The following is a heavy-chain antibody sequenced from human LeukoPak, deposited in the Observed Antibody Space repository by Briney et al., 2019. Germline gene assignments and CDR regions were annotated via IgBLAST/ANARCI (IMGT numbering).Heavy chain of an antibody. V-gene: IGHV4-34*01. J-gene: IGHJ5*01. CDR2: VNQRGTI. CDR1: GGSFGDHF. CDR3: ARINLWPGNWIDS. Sequence: SETLSLTCGLNGGSFGDHFWGWFRQSPGKGLGWIGEVNQRGTINSNPYLKSRVAISVETSKNQFSLKLTSVTAADTAVYYCARINLWPGNWIDSWGQGSLVTVSS. D-gene: IGHD2/OR15-2a*01.